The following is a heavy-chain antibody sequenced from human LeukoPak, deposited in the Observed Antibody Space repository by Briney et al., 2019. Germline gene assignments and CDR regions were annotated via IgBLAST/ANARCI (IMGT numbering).Heavy chain of an antibody. CDR1: GGSISSGGYY. D-gene: IGHD1-26*01. CDR2: IYYSGST. Sequence: PSETLSLTCTVSGGSISSGGYYWGWIRQHPGKGLEWIGYIYYSGSTYYNPSLKSRVTISVDTSKNQFSLKLSSVTAADTAVYYCARHRGSPYSGSYYYFDFWGQGTLVTVSS. CDR3: ARHRGSPYSGSYYYFDF. V-gene: IGHV4-31*03. J-gene: IGHJ4*02.